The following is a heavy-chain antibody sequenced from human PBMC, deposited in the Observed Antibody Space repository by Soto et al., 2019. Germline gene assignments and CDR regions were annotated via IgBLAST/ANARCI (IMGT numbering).Heavy chain of an antibody. V-gene: IGHV1-46*01. D-gene: IGHD2-8*01. CDR2: INPSGGST. Sequence: ASVKVSCKASGYTFTSYYMHWVRQAPGQGLEWMGMINPSGGSTSYAQKFQGRLTMTTDTSTNTVYMELSSLRSEDTAVYYCARPPLPGCINAICYPLDFWGQGALVTVSS. CDR1: GYTFTSYY. J-gene: IGHJ4*02. CDR3: ARPPLPGCINAICYPLDF.